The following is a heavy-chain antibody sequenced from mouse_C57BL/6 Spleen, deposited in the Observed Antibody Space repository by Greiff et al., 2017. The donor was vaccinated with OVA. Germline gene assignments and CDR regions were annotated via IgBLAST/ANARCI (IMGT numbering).Heavy chain of an antibody. Sequence: EVQVVESGEGLVKPGGSLKLSCAASGFTFSSYAMSWVRQTPEKRLEWVAYISSGGDYIYYADTVKGRFTISRDNARNTLYLQMSSLKSEDTAMYYCTRVNWDEGYFDVWGTGTTATVSS. CDR1: GFTFSSYA. CDR2: ISSGGDYI. D-gene: IGHD4-1*01. V-gene: IGHV5-9-1*02. J-gene: IGHJ1*03. CDR3: TRVNWDEGYFDV.